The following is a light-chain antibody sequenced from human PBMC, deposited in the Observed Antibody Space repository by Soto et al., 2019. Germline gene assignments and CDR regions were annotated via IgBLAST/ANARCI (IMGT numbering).Light chain of an antibody. J-gene: IGKJ1*01. Sequence: DIHMTQSPSSVSASVGDRVSITCGASQSISTHLSWYQQKPGKAPKLLIYAASSLQSWVPSRFTGSGSGTDFTLTISSLQPEDFATYYCQQSYTSWWTFGQGTKVDIK. CDR2: AAS. CDR1: QSISTH. CDR3: QQSYTSWWT. V-gene: IGKV1-39*01.